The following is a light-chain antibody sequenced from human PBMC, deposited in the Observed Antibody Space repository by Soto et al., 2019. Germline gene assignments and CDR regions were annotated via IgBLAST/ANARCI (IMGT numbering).Light chain of an antibody. CDR1: QSIRSY. Sequence: DIQMTQSPSSLSASVGDRVTITCRASQSIRSYLNWYQQKPGKAPQVMIYGTSSLQSGVPSRFSGRGSGADFTLTISSLHPEDFATYDCQQSYSTPYTFGQGTKLEIK. CDR2: GTS. J-gene: IGKJ2*01. CDR3: QQSYSTPYT. V-gene: IGKV1-39*01.